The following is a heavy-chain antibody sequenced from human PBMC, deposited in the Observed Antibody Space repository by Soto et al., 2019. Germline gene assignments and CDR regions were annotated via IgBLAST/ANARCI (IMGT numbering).Heavy chain of an antibody. J-gene: IGHJ5*01. Sequence: SETLSLTCAVSGGSISSGGYSWSWIRQPPGKGLEWIGYIYHSGSTYYNPSLKSRVTISVDTSKNQFSLKLSSVTAADTAVYFCAGGRYCLTGRCFPNWFDSWGQGALVTVSS. D-gene: IGHD7-27*01. V-gene: IGHV4-30-2*01. CDR2: IYHSGST. CDR3: AGGRYCLTGRCFPNWFDS. CDR1: GGSISSGGYS.